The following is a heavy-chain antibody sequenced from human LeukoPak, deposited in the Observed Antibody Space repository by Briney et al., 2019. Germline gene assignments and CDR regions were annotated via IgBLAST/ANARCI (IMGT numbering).Heavy chain of an antibody. V-gene: IGHV1-69*06. CDR2: IIPIFGTA. J-gene: IGHJ3*02. CDR1: GGTFSSYA. CDR3: ARDGSGGGAFDI. D-gene: IGHD2-8*02. Sequence: SVKVSCKASGGTFSSYAITWVRQAPGQGLEWMGGIIPIFGTANYAQKFQGRATITADKSTSTAYMELSSLRSEDTAVYYCARDGSGGGAFDIWGQGTMVTVSS.